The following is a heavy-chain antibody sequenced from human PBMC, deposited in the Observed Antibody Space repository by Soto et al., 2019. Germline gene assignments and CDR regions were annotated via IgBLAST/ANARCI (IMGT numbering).Heavy chain of an antibody. V-gene: IGHV5-51*01. J-gene: IGHJ4*02. CDR2: TYPGDSDT. Sequence: GESQKISCTAWGYRSKGYLFGWERQMPGKGLEWMGITYPGDSDTRYSPSFQGRVTISADKSINTAYLQWSSLKASDTAIYYWVVQQKLPWVNYWGQGTLVTVAS. D-gene: IGHD6-13*01. CDR3: VVQQKLPWVNY. CDR1: GYRSKGYL.